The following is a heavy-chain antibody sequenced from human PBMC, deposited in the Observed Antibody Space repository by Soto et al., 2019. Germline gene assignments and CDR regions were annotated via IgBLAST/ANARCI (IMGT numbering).Heavy chain of an antibody. CDR3: AKALYGGFTY. D-gene: IGHD3-10*01. J-gene: IGHJ4*02. CDR1: GFTFSVYA. Sequence: EVRLLESGGGLVQPGGSLRLSCAASGFTFSVYAMSWVRQAPGKGLEWVSGISGSGDSTHYADSVKGRFTVYRDNSKSMLYLQTNSLRDEDTAIYYCAKALYGGFTYWGQGTLFTVSS. CDR2: ISGSGDST. V-gene: IGHV3-23*01.